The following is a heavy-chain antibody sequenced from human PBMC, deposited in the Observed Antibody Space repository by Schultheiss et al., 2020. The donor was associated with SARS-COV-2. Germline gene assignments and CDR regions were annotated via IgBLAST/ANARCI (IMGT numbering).Heavy chain of an antibody. Sequence: GGSLRLSCAASGFTFSSYSMNWVRQAPGKGLEWVSSISSSSSYIYYADSVKGRFTISRDNSKNTLYLQMNSLRAEDTAVYYCAKDSYYYGSGSQVYYYYGMDVWGQGTTVTVSS. D-gene: IGHD3-10*01. V-gene: IGHV3-21*04. CDR3: AKDSYYYGSGSQVYYYYGMDV. CDR1: GFTFSSYS. J-gene: IGHJ6*02. CDR2: ISSSSSYI.